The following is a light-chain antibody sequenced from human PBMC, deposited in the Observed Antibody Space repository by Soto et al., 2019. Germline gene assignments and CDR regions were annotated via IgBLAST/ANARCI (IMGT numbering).Light chain of an antibody. CDR3: QQYNNWPPDRT. Sequence: EIVMTQSPATLSVSPGERATLSCRASQSVGSNLAWYQQKPGQAPRLLIYGASPRPTGIPASFSGSGSGTEFTLTISSLQSEDFAIYFCQQYNNWPPDRTFGQGTKVEIK. CDR2: GAS. V-gene: IGKV3-15*01. J-gene: IGKJ1*01. CDR1: QSVGSN.